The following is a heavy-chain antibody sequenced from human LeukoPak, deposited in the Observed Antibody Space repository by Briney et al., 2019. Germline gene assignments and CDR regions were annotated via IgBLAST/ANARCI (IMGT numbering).Heavy chain of an antibody. D-gene: IGHD3-10*01. J-gene: IGHJ4*02. CDR1: GGSISSYY. CDR2: IYTSGST. Sequence: SETLSLTCTVSGGSISSYYWSWIRQPAGKGLEWIGRIYTSGSTNYNPSLKSRVTMSVDTSKNQFSLKLSSVTAADTAVYYCARVYSGSYSSTLTFDYWGQGTLVTVSS. CDR3: ARVYSGSYSSTLTFDY. V-gene: IGHV4-4*07.